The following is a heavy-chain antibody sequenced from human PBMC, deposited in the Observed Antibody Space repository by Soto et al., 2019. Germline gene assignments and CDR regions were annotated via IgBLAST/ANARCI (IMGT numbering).Heavy chain of an antibody. CDR2: ISDSGSP. J-gene: IGHJ4*02. V-gene: IGHV4-31*03. CDR3: ARVRENYFDS. CDR1: GGSISSDGDYYR. Sequence: QMQLQESGPGLVSPSQTLSLTCTVSGGSISSDGDYYRWSWIRQHPGKGLEWIGYISDSGSPYYQPSVESRVTVSVDTSKHQFSLKLSSLTAADTAVYYCARVRENYFDSWGQGILVTVSS.